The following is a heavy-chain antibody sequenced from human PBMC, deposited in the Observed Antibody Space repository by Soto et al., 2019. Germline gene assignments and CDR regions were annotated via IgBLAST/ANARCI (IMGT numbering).Heavy chain of an antibody. V-gene: IGHV4-31*03. CDR1: GGSISSGSYF. D-gene: IGHD3-10*01. J-gene: IGHJ4*02. Sequence: PSETLSLTCTVSGGSISSGSYFWSWIRQHPGKGLEWIGYIYSSGSTYYNPSLKSRVTISVDKSKNQFSLKLSSVTAADTAVYYCARDLGVRYYNYFDYWGQGTLVSVSS. CDR2: IYSSGST. CDR3: ARDLGVRYYNYFDY.